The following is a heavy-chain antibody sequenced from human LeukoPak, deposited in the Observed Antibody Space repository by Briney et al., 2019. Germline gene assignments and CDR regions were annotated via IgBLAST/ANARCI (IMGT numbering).Heavy chain of an antibody. CDR1: GFTFSSYV. J-gene: IGHJ4*02. Sequence: GGSLRLPCAASGFTFSSYVMSWVRQAPGKGLEWVSGITGSGGNTYYADSVKGRFTISRDNSKNTLYLQMSSLRAEDTAIYYCAKDTSTRWYSSTPLPGDYWGQGTLVTVSS. D-gene: IGHD6-13*01. CDR3: AKDTSTRWYSSTPLPGDY. CDR2: ITGSGGNT. V-gene: IGHV3-23*01.